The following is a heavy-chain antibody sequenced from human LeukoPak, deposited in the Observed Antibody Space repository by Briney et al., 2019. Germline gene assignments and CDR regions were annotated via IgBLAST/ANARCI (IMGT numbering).Heavy chain of an antibody. V-gene: IGHV3-21*01. CDR2: ISSSSSYI. Sequence: EGSLRLSCAASGFTFSSYSMNWVRQAPGKGLEWVSSISSSSSYIYYADSVKGRFTISRDNAKNSLYLQMNSLRAEDTAVYYCARDRAEGLDYWGQGTLVTVSS. CDR3: ARDRAEGLDY. CDR1: GFTFSSYS. J-gene: IGHJ4*02.